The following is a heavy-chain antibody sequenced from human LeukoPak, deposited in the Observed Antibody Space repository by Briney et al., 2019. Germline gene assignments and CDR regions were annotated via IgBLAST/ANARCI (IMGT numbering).Heavy chain of an antibody. J-gene: IGHJ4*02. V-gene: IGHV3-48*03. CDR3: TRNGGGLNY. CDR1: GFTFSSYE. Sequence: GGSLRLSCAASGFTFSSYEIIWVRQAPGKGLEWISYTSTSGSTTNYADSVKGRFTISRDNAKNSLFLQMNSLRGEDTAVYYCTRNGGGLNYWGQGTLVTVPS. D-gene: IGHD2-21*01. CDR2: TSTSGSTT.